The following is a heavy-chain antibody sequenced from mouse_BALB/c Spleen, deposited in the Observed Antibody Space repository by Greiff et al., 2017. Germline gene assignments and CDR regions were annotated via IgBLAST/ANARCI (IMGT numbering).Heavy chain of an antibody. V-gene: IGHV1-69*02. CDR2: IDPSDSYT. CDR1: GYTFTSYW. J-gene: IGHJ4*01. Sequence: VQLQQPGAELVKPGASVKLSCKASGYTFTSYWMHWVKQRPGQGLKWIGEIDPSDSYTNYNQKFKGKATLTVDKSSSTAYMQLSSLTSEDSAVYYCARGGVDYWGQGTSVTVSS. CDR3: ARGGVDY.